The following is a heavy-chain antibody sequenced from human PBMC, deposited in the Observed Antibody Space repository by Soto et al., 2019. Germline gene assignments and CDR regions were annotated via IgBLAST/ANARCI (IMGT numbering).Heavy chain of an antibody. CDR3: ARRGSGSYYDY. CDR1: GFTFSSYA. CDR2: ISGSGDST. V-gene: IGHV3-23*01. J-gene: IGHJ4*02. Sequence: EVQLLESGGGLLQPGGSLRLSCAASGFTFSSYAMRWVRQAPGKGLEWVSAISGSGDSTYYADSVKGRFTTSRDNSKNTLYLQMNSLRAEDTAVYYCARRGSGSYYDYWGQGTLVTVSS. D-gene: IGHD1-26*01.